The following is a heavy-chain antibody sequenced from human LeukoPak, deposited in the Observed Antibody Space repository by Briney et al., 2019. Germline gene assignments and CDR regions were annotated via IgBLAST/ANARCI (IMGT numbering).Heavy chain of an antibody. J-gene: IGHJ4*02. D-gene: IGHD2/OR15-2a*01. CDR1: GGSISSSNYY. Sequence: PSETLSLTCTVSGGSISSSNYYWGWIRQPPGKGLEWIGDFDYSGSYSGTYSNPSLKSRVTISVDTSKNQFSLKLTSVTAADTAVYYCARRSRRQLLHPFDYWGQGILVTVSS. CDR2: FDYSGSYSGT. CDR3: ARRSRRQLLHPFDY. V-gene: IGHV4-39*01.